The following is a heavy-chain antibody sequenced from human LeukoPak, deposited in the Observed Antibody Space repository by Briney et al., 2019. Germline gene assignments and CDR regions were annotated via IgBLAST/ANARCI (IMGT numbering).Heavy chain of an antibody. J-gene: IGHJ4*02. CDR3: TTKFCTGDSCPFDY. CDR1: GFTFSDCA. Sequence: PGGSLRLSCAGSGFTFSDCAIHWVRQAPGKGLEWVARIDSRAKSHATAYAASVRGRFTVSRDDSKSTAWLQMNSLKTEDTAVYYCTTKFCTGDSCPFDYWGQGTLVTVSS. V-gene: IGHV3-73*01. CDR2: IDSRAKSHAT. D-gene: IGHD2-15*01.